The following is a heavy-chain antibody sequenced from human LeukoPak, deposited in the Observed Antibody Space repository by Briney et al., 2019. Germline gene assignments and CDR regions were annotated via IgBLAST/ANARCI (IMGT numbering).Heavy chain of an antibody. J-gene: IGHJ3*02. CDR1: GFTFSSHG. D-gene: IGHD7-27*01. V-gene: IGHV3-33*06. CDR3: ANDANWGSDAFDI. CDR2: IWYDGSNK. Sequence: PGTSLRLSCAASGFTFSSHGMHWVRQAPGKGLEWVAVIWYDGSNKYYADPVKGRFTISRDNSKNTLYLQMNSLRAEDTAVCYCANDANWGSDAFDIWGQGTMVTVSS.